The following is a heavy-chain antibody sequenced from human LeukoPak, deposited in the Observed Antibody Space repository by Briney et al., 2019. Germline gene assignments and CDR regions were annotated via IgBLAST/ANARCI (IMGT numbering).Heavy chain of an antibody. Sequence: SGGSLRLSCAASGFTFSSYSMNWVRQAPGKWLEWASSISSSSSYIYYADSVKGRFTISRDNAKNSLYLQMNSLRAEDTAVYYCASGYSGYVHDYWGQGTLVTVSS. CDR1: GFTFSSYS. J-gene: IGHJ4*02. D-gene: IGHD5-12*01. CDR2: ISSSSSYI. CDR3: ASGYSGYVHDY. V-gene: IGHV3-21*01.